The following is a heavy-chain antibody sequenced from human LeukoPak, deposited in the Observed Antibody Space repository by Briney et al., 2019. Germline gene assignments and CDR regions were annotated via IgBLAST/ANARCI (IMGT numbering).Heavy chain of an antibody. CDR2: ISGSGGST. D-gene: IGHD4-17*01. V-gene: IGHV3-23*01. J-gene: IGHJ6*02. CDR3: AKDPIATVTTSFYYCYGMDV. CDR1: GFTFSSYA. Sequence: GGSLRLSCAASGFTFSSYAMSWVRQAPGKGLEWVSAISGSGGSTYYADSVKGRFTISRDNSKNTLYLQMNSLRAEDTAVYYCAKDPIATVTTSFYYCYGMDVWGQGTTVTVSS.